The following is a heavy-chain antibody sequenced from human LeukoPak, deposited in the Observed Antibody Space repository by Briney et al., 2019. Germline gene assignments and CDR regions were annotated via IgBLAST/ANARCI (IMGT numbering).Heavy chain of an antibody. CDR1: GYTFTGYY. CDR3: ATSYSSWYLMDV. CDR2: INPNSGGT. Sequence: GASVKVSCKASGYTFTGYYMHWARQAPGQGLEWMGWINPNSGGTNYAQKFQGRVTMTRDTSISTAYMELSSLRSEDTAVYYCATSYSSWYLMDVWGKGTTVTVSS. J-gene: IGHJ6*03. V-gene: IGHV1-2*02. D-gene: IGHD6-13*01.